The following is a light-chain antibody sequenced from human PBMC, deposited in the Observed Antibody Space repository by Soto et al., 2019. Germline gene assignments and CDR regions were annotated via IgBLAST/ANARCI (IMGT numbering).Light chain of an antibody. CDR3: SSYTTVTTVV. CDR1: SSDVGAYEY. Sequence: QSALTQPASVSGTPGQSITISCTGTSSDVGAYEYVCWYQQYPGKAPKMLIYEVTKRPSGVSDRFSGSKSDNTASLTISGLQAEDEANYYCSSYTTVTTVVFGGGTKLPVL. J-gene: IGLJ2*01. V-gene: IGLV2-14*01. CDR2: EVT.